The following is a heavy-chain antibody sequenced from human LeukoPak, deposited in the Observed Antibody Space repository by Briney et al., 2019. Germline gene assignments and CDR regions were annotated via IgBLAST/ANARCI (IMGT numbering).Heavy chain of an antibody. CDR1: GGSFSGYY. CDR2: INHSGST. Sequence: KPSETLSLTCAVYGGSFSGYYWSWIRQPPGKGLEWIGEINHSGSTNYNPSLKSRVAISVDTSKNQFSLKLSSVTAADTAVYYCARRGMDVWGQGTTVTVSS. J-gene: IGHJ6*02. CDR3: ARRGMDV. V-gene: IGHV4-34*01.